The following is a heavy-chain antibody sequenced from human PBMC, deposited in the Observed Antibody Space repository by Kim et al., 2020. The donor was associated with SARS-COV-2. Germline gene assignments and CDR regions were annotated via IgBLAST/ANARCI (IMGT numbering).Heavy chain of an antibody. CDR1: GGSFSGYY. V-gene: IGHV4-34*01. CDR2: INHSGST. Sequence: SETLSLTCAVYGGSFSGYYWSWIRQPPGKGLEWIGEINHSGSTNYNPSLKSRVTISVDTSKNQFSLKLSSVTAADTAVYYCATSLRYSHSGGTDTIDYWGQGTLVTVSS. J-gene: IGHJ4*02. D-gene: IGHD3-9*01. CDR3: ATSLRYSHSGGTDTIDY.